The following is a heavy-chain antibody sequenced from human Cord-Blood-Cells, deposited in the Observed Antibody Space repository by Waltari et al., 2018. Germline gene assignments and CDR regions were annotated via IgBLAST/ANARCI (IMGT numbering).Heavy chain of an antibody. Sequence: TFTSYGISWVRQAPGQGLEWMGWISAYNGNTNYAQKLQGRVTMTTDTSTSTAYMELRSLRSDDTAVYYCANSMVRGESALDYWGQGTLVTVSS. CDR1: TFTSYG. CDR3: ANSMVRGESALDY. V-gene: IGHV1-18*01. J-gene: IGHJ4*02. D-gene: IGHD3-10*01. CDR2: ISAYNGNT.